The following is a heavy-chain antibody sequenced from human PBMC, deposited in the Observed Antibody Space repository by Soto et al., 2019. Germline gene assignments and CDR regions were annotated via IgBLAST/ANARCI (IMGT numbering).Heavy chain of an antibody. Sequence: EVQLVESGGGLVQPGGSLRLSCAASGFTFSDHYMDWVRQAPGKGLEWVGRSRNKANSYSTEYAASVKGRFTISRDESNNSLNLQKNRLKTEDTAVYYFDRFSGSYPRGLDYWGQGTLVTVSS. CDR3: DRFSGSYPRGLDY. CDR2: SRNKANSYST. J-gene: IGHJ4*02. D-gene: IGHD1-26*01. V-gene: IGHV3-72*01. CDR1: GFTFSDHY.